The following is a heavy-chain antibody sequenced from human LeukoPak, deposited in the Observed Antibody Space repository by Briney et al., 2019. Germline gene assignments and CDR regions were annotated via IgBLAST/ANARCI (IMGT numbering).Heavy chain of an antibody. Sequence: PSETLSLTCTVSGDSISSGYYWGWIRQPPGKGLEWIGSIYHSGSTYYNPSLKSRVTISVDTSKNQFSLKLSSVTAADTAVYYCARNYYGSGSTLSPNDYWGQGTLVTVSS. D-gene: IGHD3-10*01. CDR2: IYHSGST. CDR1: GDSISSGYY. J-gene: IGHJ4*02. V-gene: IGHV4-38-2*02. CDR3: ARNYYGSGSTLSPNDY.